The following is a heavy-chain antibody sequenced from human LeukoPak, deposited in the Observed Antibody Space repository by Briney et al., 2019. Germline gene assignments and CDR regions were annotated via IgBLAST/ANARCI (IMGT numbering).Heavy chain of an antibody. CDR1: GFTFSNAW. Sequence: GGSLRLSCAASGFTFSNAWMSWVRQAPGKGLEWVGRIKSKTDGGTTDYAAPVKGRFTISRDDSKNTLYPQMNSLKTEDTAVYYCTTDGNEWEQLPDYWGQGTLVTVSS. D-gene: IGHD1-26*01. V-gene: IGHV3-15*01. J-gene: IGHJ4*02. CDR3: TTDGNEWEQLPDY. CDR2: IKSKTDGGTT.